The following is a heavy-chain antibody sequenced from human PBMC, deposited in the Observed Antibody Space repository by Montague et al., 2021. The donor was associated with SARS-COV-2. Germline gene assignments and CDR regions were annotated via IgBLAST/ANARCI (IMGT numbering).Heavy chain of an antibody. Sequence: SETLSLTCAVSGDSFSGYFWTWIRQCPGRGLEWISEINDSGITNYNWSLYSRVTISVDASKSQFYLKLTSVTVADTGIYYCARWDHQRSTLFVSRGKAARDYWGQGTVVTVSS. CDR1: GDSFSGYF. V-gene: IGHV4-34*01. J-gene: IGHJ4*02. CDR3: ARWDHQRSTLFVSRGKAARDY. CDR2: INDSGIT. D-gene: IGHD4-23*01.